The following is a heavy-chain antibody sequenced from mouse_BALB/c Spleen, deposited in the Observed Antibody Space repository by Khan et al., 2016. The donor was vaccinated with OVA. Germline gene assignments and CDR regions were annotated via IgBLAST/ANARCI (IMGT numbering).Heavy chain of an antibody. J-gene: IGHJ4*01. Sequence: EVELVESGGGLVQPGGSRKLSCAASGFTFSDYGLAWVRQAPGKGPEWVAFISSLAYSIYYADTVKGRFTISRENAKNTLYLEMRSLRSEDTAMYSWEKSATRDKWGQGTSLTVSS. V-gene: IGHV5-15*02. CDR2: ISSLAYSI. CDR3: EKSATRDK. CDR1: GFTFSDYG.